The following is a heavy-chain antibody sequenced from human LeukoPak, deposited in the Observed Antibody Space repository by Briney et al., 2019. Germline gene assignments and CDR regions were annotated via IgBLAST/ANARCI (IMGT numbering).Heavy chain of an antibody. J-gene: IGHJ6*03. V-gene: IGHV1-69*05. D-gene: IGHD5-18*01. CDR1: GGTFSSYA. CDR2: IIPIFGTA. Sequence: GASVKVSCKASGGTFSSYAISWVRQAPGQGLEWMGGIIPIFGTANYAQKFQGRVTITTDESTSTAYMELSSLRSEDTAVYYCAREWEYSYGHSMDVWGKGTTVTVSS. CDR3: AREWEYSYGHSMDV.